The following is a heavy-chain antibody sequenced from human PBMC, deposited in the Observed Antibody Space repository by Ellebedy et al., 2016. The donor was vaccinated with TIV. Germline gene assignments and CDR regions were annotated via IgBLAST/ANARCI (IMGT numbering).Heavy chain of an antibody. Sequence: ASVKVSCKASGYAFASYSISWVRQAPGQGLEWMGWISAYTGDTDYAQKFHGRVTVTTDISTSTAYMELRSLRSDDTAVYYCARDMVQGMVARYLWFDYWGQGTLVTVSS. D-gene: IGHD5-12*01. CDR1: GYAFASYS. CDR3: ARDMVQGMVARYLWFDY. CDR2: ISAYTGDT. V-gene: IGHV1-18*01. J-gene: IGHJ4*02.